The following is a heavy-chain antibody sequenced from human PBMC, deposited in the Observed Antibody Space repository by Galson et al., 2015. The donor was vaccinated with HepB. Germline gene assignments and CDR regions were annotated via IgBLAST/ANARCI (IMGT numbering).Heavy chain of an antibody. CDR1: GYTFTSYA. Sequence: SVKVSCKASGYTFTSYAMHWVRQAPGQRLEWMGWINAGNGNTKYSQKFQGRVTITRGTSASTAYMELSSLRSEDTAVYYCARDSHSSSWYGYFDYWGQGTLVTVSS. J-gene: IGHJ4*02. V-gene: IGHV1-3*01. CDR3: ARDSHSSSWYGYFDY. D-gene: IGHD6-13*01. CDR2: INAGNGNT.